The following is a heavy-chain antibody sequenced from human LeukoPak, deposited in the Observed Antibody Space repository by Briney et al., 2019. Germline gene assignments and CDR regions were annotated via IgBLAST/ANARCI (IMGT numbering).Heavy chain of an antibody. D-gene: IGHD2-15*01. CDR1: GYTFTSYS. Sequence: ASVKVSCKASGYTFTSYSMHWVRQAPGQGLEWMGIINPDVGSTNYAQNFQGRLTVTSDTSTSTVYMELSSLRSEDTAVYYCATRYCSGGSCYLDYWGQGTLLIVSS. J-gene: IGHJ4*02. CDR3: ATRYCSGGSCYLDY. CDR2: INPDVGST. V-gene: IGHV1-46*01.